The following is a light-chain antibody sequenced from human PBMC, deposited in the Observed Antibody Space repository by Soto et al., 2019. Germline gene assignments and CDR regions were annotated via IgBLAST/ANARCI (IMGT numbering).Light chain of an antibody. CDR1: RTVSTN. V-gene: IGKV3-15*01. CDR2: YTS. Sequence: DIVMTQSPATLSVSPGERVTLSCRASRTVSTNLAWYQQKPGQAPRLLIYYTSTRATGIPARFSGSGSDKEFTLTISSLQSEDSAVYYCQQYNNWPPGATFGPGTKVELK. J-gene: IGKJ3*01. CDR3: QQYNNWPPGAT.